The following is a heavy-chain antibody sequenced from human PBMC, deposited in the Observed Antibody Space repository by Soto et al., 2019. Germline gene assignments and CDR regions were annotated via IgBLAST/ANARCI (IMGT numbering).Heavy chain of an antibody. CDR3: AREDLDDIMSGYFLSYGMGV. D-gene: IGHD3-9*01. J-gene: IGHJ6*02. CDR1: GGTFNNDA. Sequence: SVKVSCKASGGTFNNDAISWVRQAPGQGLEWMGGIIPLFDTANYAQKFQGRVTFTADKSTGTAYMELSSLRSEDTAVYFCAREDLDDIMSGYFLSYGMGVWGQGTTVTVSS. V-gene: IGHV1-69*06. CDR2: IIPLFDTA.